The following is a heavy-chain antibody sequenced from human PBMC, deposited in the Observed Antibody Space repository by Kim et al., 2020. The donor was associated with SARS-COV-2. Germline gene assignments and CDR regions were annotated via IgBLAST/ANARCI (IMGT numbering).Heavy chain of an antibody. D-gene: IGHD3-10*01. V-gene: IGHV7-4-1*02. J-gene: IGHJ4*02. CDR3: ARDRMVRGVKFDY. Sequence: YAQGFTGRFVFSLDTSVSTAYLQISSLKAEDTAVYYCARDRMVRGVKFDYWGQGTLVTVSS.